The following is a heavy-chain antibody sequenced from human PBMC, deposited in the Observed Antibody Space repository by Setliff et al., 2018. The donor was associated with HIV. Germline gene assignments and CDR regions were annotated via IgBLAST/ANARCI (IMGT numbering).Heavy chain of an antibody. CDR3: ARRRESSRGLDY. D-gene: IGHD3-10*01. Sequence: ASVKVSCKASGYTFTSYYIHWVRQAPGQGLEWMGIISPSGGVTSYAPNFQGRVTMTRDTSTSTVYMELSSLTSEDTAMYYCARRRESSRGLDYWGQGTLVTVSS. J-gene: IGHJ4*02. V-gene: IGHV1-46*01. CDR1: GYTFTSYY. CDR2: ISPSGGVT.